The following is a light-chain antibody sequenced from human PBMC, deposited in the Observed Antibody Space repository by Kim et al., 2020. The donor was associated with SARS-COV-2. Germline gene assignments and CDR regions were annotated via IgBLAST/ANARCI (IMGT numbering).Light chain of an antibody. J-gene: IGKJ4*01. V-gene: IGKV3-11*01. CDR1: QSVSSY. CDR3: QQSSNWPT. Sequence: EIVLTQSPATLSLSPGERATLSCMASQSVSSYLAWYQQKPGQAPRLLIYDASNRATGIPARFSGSGSGTDFTLTISSLEPEDFAVYYCQQSSNWPTFGGGTKVDIK. CDR2: DAS.